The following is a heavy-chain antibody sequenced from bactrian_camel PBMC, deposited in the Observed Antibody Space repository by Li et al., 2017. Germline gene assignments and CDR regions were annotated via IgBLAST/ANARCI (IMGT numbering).Heavy chain of an antibody. CDR2: IDALDRI. J-gene: IGHJ6*01. D-gene: IGHD1*01. CDR1: VYTYDKGC. Sequence: QLVESGGGSVQAGGSLRLSCVASVYTYDKGCMGWFRQAPGKEREGVAVIDALDRIGYADSVQGRFTASKDNAKMTLYLQMNSLKPEDTAMYYCGADFPCLTSIAYGLAGNFRSWGQGTQVTVS. CDR3: GADFPCLTSIAYGLAGNFRS. V-gene: IGHV3S55*01.